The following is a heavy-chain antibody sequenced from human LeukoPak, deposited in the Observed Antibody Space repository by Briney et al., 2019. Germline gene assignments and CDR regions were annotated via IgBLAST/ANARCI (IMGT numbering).Heavy chain of an antibody. Sequence: PGGSLRLSCAASGFTFSSHAMNWVRQAPGKGLEWVSSISGSGGSTYYADSVKVRFTIDRDNSKNTLYLQMNRLTAEDTAVYYCAKEGYSGYDCWGQGTLVTVSS. CDR1: GFTFSSHA. CDR3: AKEGYSGYDC. D-gene: IGHD5-12*01. CDR2: ISGSGGST. V-gene: IGHV3-23*01. J-gene: IGHJ4*02.